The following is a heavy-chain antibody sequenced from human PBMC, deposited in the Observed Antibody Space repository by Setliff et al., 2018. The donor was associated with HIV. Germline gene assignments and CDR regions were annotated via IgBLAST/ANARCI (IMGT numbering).Heavy chain of an antibody. J-gene: IGHJ6*03. V-gene: IGHV4-61*02. Sequence: SETLSLTYTVSGGSLDSGNYYWSWIRQPAGKGLEWIGRVSPSGSTNYSPSLKSRVTISIDTSKQFSLNVRSLTAADTAVYYCARSNSGSGTGSGYYFHMGVWGKGTTVTVSS. CDR2: VSPSGST. CDR1: GGSLDSGNYY. CDR3: ARSNSGSGTGSGYYFHMGV. D-gene: IGHD6-19*01.